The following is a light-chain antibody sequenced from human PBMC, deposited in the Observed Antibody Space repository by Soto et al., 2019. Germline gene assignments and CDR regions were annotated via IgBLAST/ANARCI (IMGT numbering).Light chain of an antibody. V-gene: IGLV1-40*01. Sequence: QSVLTQPPSVSGAPGQRVTISCTGSSSNIGAGFDVHWYHQIAGTAPKLLIYGNSNRPSGVPDRFSGSKSGTSASPAINGLQADDEAHYYCQSYDNSLSGSWVFGGGTKLTVL. J-gene: IGLJ3*02. CDR3: QSYDNSLSGSWV. CDR1: SSNIGAGFD. CDR2: GNS.